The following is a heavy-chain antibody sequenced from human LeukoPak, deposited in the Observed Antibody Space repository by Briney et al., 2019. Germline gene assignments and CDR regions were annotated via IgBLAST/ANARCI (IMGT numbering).Heavy chain of an antibody. CDR3: ARDNDYYDSSGYTDY. J-gene: IGHJ4*02. V-gene: IGHV3-21*01. Sequence: PGGSLRLSCAASGFTFSSYSMNWVRQAPGKGLEWVSSISSSSSYIYYADSVKGRFTISRDNAKNSLYLQMNSLRAEDTAVYYCARDNDYYDSSGYTDYWGQGTLVTVSS. CDR2: ISSSSSYI. CDR1: GFTFSSYS. D-gene: IGHD3-22*01.